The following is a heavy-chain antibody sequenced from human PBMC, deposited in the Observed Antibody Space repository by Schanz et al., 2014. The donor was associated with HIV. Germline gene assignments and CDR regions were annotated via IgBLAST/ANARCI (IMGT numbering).Heavy chain of an antibody. CDR3: AKSSGWLYAHFDY. J-gene: IGHJ4*02. D-gene: IGHD3-9*01. Sequence: VQLLESGGGLVQPGGSLRLSCAASGFSLRSYAMSWVRQAPGKGLEWVSAISGSSTYTYHANSVKGRFTISRDNSRNTLFLQMNSLRAEDTAVYYCAKSSGWLYAHFDYWGQGTLVTVSS. CDR2: ISGSSTYT. V-gene: IGHV3-23*01. CDR1: GFSLRSYA.